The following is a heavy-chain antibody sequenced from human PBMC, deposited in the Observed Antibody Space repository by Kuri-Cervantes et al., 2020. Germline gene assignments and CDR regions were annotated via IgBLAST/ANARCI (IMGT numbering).Heavy chain of an antibody. V-gene: IGHV3-13*01. J-gene: IGHJ1*01. CDR1: GFTFSSYD. D-gene: IGHD2-21*02. CDR2: IGTAGDT. CDR3: AKDGHPIVVVTAIFQH. Sequence: GGSLRLSCAASGFTFSSYDMHWVRQATGKGLEWVSAIGTAGDTYYPGSVKGRFTISRENAKNSLYLQMNSLRAGDTAVYYCAKDGHPIVVVTAIFQHWGQGILVTVSS.